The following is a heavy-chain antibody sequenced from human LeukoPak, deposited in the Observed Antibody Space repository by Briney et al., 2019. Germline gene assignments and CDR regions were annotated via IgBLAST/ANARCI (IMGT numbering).Heavy chain of an antibody. J-gene: IGHJ6*03. CDR3: ARHKRAQNYESRGSCTNGLCPLDYYYYYYYMDV. V-gene: IGHV5-51*01. D-gene: IGHD2-8*01. Sequence: GESLKTSCKGSGYTFNNNWIGWVRQIPGKGLEWMGIVYPGDSDTRYSPSFLGKVSISAGKSITTAYLQWSSLEASDNAVYYCARHKRAQNYESRGSCTNGLCPLDYYYYYYYMDVWGKGTTVTVSS. CDR2: VYPGDSDT. CDR1: GYTFNNNW.